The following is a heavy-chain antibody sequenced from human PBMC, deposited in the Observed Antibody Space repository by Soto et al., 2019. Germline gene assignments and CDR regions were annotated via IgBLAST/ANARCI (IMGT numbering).Heavy chain of an antibody. V-gene: IGHV4-39*01. D-gene: IGHD3-9*01. CDR2: IYYSGST. J-gene: IGHJ4*02. Sequence: QLQLQESGPGLVKPSETLSLTCTVSGGSISSSSYYWGWIRQPPGKGLEWIGSIYYSGSTYYNPSLKSRVTISVDTSKNQFSLKLSSVTAAATAVYYCARKRRMGLFIIDYWGQGTLVTVAS. CDR1: GGSISSSSYY. CDR3: ARKRRMGLFIIDY.